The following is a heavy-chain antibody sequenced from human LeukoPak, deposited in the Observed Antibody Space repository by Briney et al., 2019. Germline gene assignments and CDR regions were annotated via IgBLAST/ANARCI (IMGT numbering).Heavy chain of an antibody. CDR1: GYTSTSYG. Sequence: ASVKVSCKASGYTSTSYGISWVRQAPGQGLEWMGWISAYNGNTNYAQKLQGRVTMTTDTFTSTAYMELRSLRSDDTAVYYCARVNRYSYGSQTDYWGQGTLVTVSS. V-gene: IGHV1-18*01. J-gene: IGHJ4*02. CDR3: ARVNRYSYGSQTDY. CDR2: ISAYNGNT. D-gene: IGHD5-18*01.